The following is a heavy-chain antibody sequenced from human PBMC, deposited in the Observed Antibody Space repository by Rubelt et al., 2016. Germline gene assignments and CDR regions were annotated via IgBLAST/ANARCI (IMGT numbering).Heavy chain of an antibody. CDR3: ARETTVVTPEAYYYYYMDV. Sequence: YSGSTNYNPSLKSRVTISVDTSKNQFSLKLSSVTAADTAVYYCARETTVVTPEAYYYYYMDVWGKGTTVTVSS. CDR2: YSGST. V-gene: IGHV4-59*01. J-gene: IGHJ6*03. D-gene: IGHD4-23*01.